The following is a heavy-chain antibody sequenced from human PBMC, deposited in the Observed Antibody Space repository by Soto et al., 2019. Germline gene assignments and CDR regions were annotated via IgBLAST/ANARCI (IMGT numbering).Heavy chain of an antibody. CDR1: GFTFSSYW. D-gene: IGHD2-15*01. Sequence: EVQLVESGGGLVQPGESLRLSCAASGFTFSSYWMHWVRQAPGKGLVWVSSINSDGSSTSDAGSVKGRFTISRDNAKNTLYLQMNSLRAEDTAVYYCVRTSLVVAAATREDYWGQGTLVTVSS. CDR2: INSDGSST. V-gene: IGHV3-74*01. CDR3: VRTSLVVAAATREDY. J-gene: IGHJ4*02.